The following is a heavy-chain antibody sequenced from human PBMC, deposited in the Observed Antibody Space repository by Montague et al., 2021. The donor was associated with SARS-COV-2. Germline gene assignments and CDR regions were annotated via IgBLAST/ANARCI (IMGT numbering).Heavy chain of an antibody. CDR1: GGSFSGYY. J-gene: IGHJ4*02. CDR2: INHSGTT. Sequence: SETLSLTCAVYGGSFSGYYWTWIRQSPGKGLEWIAEINHSGTTNYNFNPSLRCQVTISVDTSKSQFSLKLSSVTAADTGVYYCARWDPQTLTLIGLRGKSASDYWGQGTLVTVSS. CDR3: ARWDPQTLTLIGLRGKSASDY. D-gene: IGHD4-23*01. V-gene: IGHV4-34*01.